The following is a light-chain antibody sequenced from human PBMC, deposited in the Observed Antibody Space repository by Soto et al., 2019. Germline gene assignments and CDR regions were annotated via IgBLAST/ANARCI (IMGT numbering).Light chain of an antibody. CDR2: AAF. CDR3: QQNYSTPLA. V-gene: IGKV1-39*01. Sequence: DIQMTQSPSSLSASVGDRVTITCRASQSISSYLNWYQQKPGKAPNLLIYAAFTLESGVPSRFSGSGSGTDFTLTISSLQLEDFATYYCQQNYSTPLAFGGGTKVDIK. CDR1: QSISSY. J-gene: IGKJ4*01.